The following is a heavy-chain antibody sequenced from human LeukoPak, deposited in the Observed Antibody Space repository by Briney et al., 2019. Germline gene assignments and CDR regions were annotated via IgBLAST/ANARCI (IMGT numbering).Heavy chain of an antibody. J-gene: IGHJ3*02. Sequence: PGGSLRLSCAASGFTFSSYSMNWVRQAPGKGLEWVSSISSSSSYIYYADSVKGRFTMSRDNAKNSLYLQMNSLRAEDMAVYYCARGCVGVVTGSCPDAFDIWGQGTMVTVSS. CDR1: GFTFSSYS. D-gene: IGHD3-3*01. CDR2: ISSSSSYI. V-gene: IGHV3-21*01. CDR3: ARGCVGVVTGSCPDAFDI.